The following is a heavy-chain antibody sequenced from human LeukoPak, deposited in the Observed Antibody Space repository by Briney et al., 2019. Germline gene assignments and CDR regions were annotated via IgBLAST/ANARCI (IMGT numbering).Heavy chain of an antibody. J-gene: IGHJ4*02. D-gene: IGHD2-2*01. CDR1: GGTFSSYA. Sequence: SVKVSCKASGGTFSSYAISWVRQAPGQGLEWMGRIIPNLGIANYAQKFQGRVTITADKSTSTAYMELSSLRSEDTAWYYCARLIDIVVVPAANGSHWGQGTLVTVSS. V-gene: IGHV1-69*04. CDR2: IIPNLGIA. CDR3: ARLIDIVVVPAANGSH.